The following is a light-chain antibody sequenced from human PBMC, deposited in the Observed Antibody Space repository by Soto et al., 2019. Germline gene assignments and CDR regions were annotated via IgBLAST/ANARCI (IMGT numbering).Light chain of an antibody. J-gene: IGKJ5*01. CDR3: MQGTHWPIT. V-gene: IGKV2-30*01. CDR2: KVS. Sequence: DVVMTQSPLSLPVTLGQPASSSCRSNQSLVYSDGIAYFSWFQQRPGRYPRRRIDKVSNRDSGVPSRFSGSGSGTDFALRISRVEAGDVGVYYCMQGTHWPITFGQGTRLEIK. CDR1: QSLVYSDGIAY.